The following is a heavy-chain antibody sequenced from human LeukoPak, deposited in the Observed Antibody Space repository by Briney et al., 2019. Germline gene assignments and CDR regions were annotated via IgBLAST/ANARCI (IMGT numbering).Heavy chain of an antibody. J-gene: IGHJ4*02. CDR1: GGSISSGGYS. CDR2: IYHSGSI. Sequence: SQTLSLTCAVSGGSISSGGYSWSWIRQPPGKGLEWIGYIYHSGSIYYNPSLKSRVTISVDRSKNQFSLKLSSVTAADTAVYYCARGNYGYAWGQGTLVTVSS. CDR3: ARGNYGYA. D-gene: IGHD5-18*01. V-gene: IGHV4-30-2*01.